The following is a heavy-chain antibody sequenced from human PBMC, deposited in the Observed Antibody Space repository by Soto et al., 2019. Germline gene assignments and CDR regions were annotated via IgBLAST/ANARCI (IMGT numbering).Heavy chain of an antibody. CDR2: ISGSGGST. V-gene: IGHV3-23*01. CDR1: GFTFSSYA. J-gene: IGHJ6*02. CDR3: ARDARFGEYYYYYYGMDV. D-gene: IGHD3-10*01. Sequence: GGSLRLSCAASGFTFSSYAMSWVRQAPGKGLEWVSAISGSGGSTYYADSVKGRFTISRDNSKNTLYLQMNSLRAEDTAVYYCARDARFGEYYYYYYGMDVWGQGTTVTVSS.